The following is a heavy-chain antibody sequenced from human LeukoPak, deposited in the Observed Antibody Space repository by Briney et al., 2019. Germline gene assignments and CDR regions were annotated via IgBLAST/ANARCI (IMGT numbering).Heavy chain of an antibody. V-gene: IGHV4-59*01. CDR3: ARAGSDYDSSGYVDY. CDR1: GGSISSYY. Sequence: PSETLSLTCTVSGGSISSYYWSWIRQPPGKGLEWIGYIYYSGSTNYNPSLKSRVTISVDTSKNQFSLKPSSVTAADTAVYYCARAGSDYDSSGYVDYWGQGTLVTVSS. D-gene: IGHD3-22*01. CDR2: IYYSGST. J-gene: IGHJ4*02.